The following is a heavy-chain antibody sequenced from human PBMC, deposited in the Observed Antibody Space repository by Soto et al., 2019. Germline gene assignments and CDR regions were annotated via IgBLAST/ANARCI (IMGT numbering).Heavy chain of an antibody. CDR3: ARRRVPAATNYYYYYYYMDV. D-gene: IGHD2-2*01. CDR1: GGSFSGYY. CDR2: INHSGST. V-gene: IGHV4-34*01. J-gene: IGHJ6*03. Sequence: SETLSLTCAVYGGSFSGYYWSWIRQPPGKGLEWIGEINHSGSTNYNPSLKSRVTISVDTSKNQFSLKLSSVTAADTAVYYCARRRVPAATNYYYYYYYMDVWGKGTTVTVSS.